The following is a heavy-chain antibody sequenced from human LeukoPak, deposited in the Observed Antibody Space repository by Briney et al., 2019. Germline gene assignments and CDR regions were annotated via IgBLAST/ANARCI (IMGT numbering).Heavy chain of an antibody. CDR2: ISYDGSNK. CDR1: GFTFSSYG. V-gene: IGHV3-30*18. CDR3: AKVGPDLAVAGRFDY. D-gene: IGHD6-19*01. J-gene: IGHJ4*02. Sequence: GGSLRLSCAASGFTFSSYGMHWVRQAPGKGLEWVAVISYDGSNKYYADSVKGRFTISRDNSKNTLYLQMNSLRAEDTAVYYCAKVGPDLAVAGRFDYWGQGTLVTVSS.